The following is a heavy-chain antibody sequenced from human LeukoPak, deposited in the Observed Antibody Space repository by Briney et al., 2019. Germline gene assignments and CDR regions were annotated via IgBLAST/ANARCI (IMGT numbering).Heavy chain of an antibody. CDR1: GDSISSSNYY. CDR3: ARHFWRGYTKWFDP. CDR2: NYYSGIN. V-gene: IGHV4-39*01. D-gene: IGHD3-3*01. Sequence: SETLSLTCTVSGDSISSSNYYWGRIRQPPGKGLEWIGSNYYSGINYFNPALKSRITMSVDTSKNQYSLRLSSVTAADTAVYYCARHFWRGYTKWFDPRVRGTLVSVSS. J-gene: IGHJ5*02.